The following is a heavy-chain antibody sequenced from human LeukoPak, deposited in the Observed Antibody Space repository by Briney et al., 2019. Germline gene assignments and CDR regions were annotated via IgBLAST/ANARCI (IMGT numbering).Heavy chain of an antibody. V-gene: IGHV4-61*02. Sequence: SETLSLTCTVSGGSISSGSYYWSWIRQPAGKGLEWIGRIYTSGSTNYNPSLKSRVTISVDTSKNQFSLKLSSVTAADTAVYYCARLQEKDYGGNFLFDYWGQGTLVTVSS. CDR1: GGSISSGSYY. CDR2: IYTSGST. D-gene: IGHD4-23*01. CDR3: ARLQEKDYGGNFLFDY. J-gene: IGHJ4*02.